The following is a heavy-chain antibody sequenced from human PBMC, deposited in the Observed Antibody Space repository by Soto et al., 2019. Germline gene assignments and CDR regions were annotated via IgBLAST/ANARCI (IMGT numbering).Heavy chain of an antibody. V-gene: IGHV3-30*18. D-gene: IGHD3-10*01. CDR3: AKDLLLWFETHGGPKDV. Sequence: GGSLRLSCAASGFTFSSYGMHWVRQAPGKGLEWVAVISYDGSNKYYADSVKGRFTISRDNSKNTLYLQMNSLRAEDTAVYYCAKDLLLWFETHGGPKDVWGKGTTVTVSS. CDR1: GFTFSSYG. CDR2: ISYDGSNK. J-gene: IGHJ6*04.